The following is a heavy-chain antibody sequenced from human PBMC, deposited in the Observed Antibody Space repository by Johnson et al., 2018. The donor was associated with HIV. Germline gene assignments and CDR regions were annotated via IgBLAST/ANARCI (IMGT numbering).Heavy chain of an antibody. J-gene: IGHJ3*02. V-gene: IGHV3-64*01. D-gene: IGHD2-15*01. CDR3: ARALGYCSGGSCPLDAFDI. CDR2: ISSNGGST. Sequence: VQLVESGGGLVQPGGSLRLSCAASGFTFSSYAMHWVRQAPGKGLEYVSAISSNGGSTYYANSVKGRFTISRDNSKNTLYLQIGSLRAEDMAVYYCARALGYCSGGSCPLDAFDIWGQGTMVTVSS. CDR1: GFTFSSYA.